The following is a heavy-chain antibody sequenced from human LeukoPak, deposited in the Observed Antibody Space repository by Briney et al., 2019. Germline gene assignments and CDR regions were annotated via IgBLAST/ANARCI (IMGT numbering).Heavy chain of an antibody. CDR2: IPYSGST. D-gene: IGHD1-1*01. CDR1: DGSISGYY. V-gene: IGHV4-59*01. Sequence: SETLSLTCTVSDGSISGYYWSWIRQAPGKGLEWIGYIPYSGSTNYKPSLKSRVTISVDTSRNQFSLKLSSVTAADTAIYYCARLTNWQYTQSYCGLDFWGQGTSVTVSS. J-gene: IGHJ6*02. CDR3: ARLTNWQYTQSYCGLDF.